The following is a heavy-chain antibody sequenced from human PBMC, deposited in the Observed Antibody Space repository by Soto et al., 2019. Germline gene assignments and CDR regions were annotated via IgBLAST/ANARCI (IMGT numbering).Heavy chain of an antibody. CDR3: TTDPRRPVTHPFDY. J-gene: IGHJ4*02. CDR2: IKSITDGGTT. CDR1: GFTFSNAW. V-gene: IGHV3-15*01. D-gene: IGHD4-17*01. Sequence: EVHLVESGGGLVKPGGSLRLSCVASGFTFSNAWMSWVRQAPGKGLEWVGRIKSITDGGTTDYAAPVKGRFGISRDDSGNTVVLQMNSLKTEDTAVYYCTTDPRRPVTHPFDYWGQGTLVTVSA.